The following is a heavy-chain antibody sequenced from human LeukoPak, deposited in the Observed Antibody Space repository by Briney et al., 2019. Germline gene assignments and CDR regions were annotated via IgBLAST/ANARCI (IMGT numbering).Heavy chain of an antibody. CDR1: GFTFSSYG. CDR2: ISYDGSNK. CDR3: ARDSFRSGSYRSKFDY. D-gene: IGHD3-22*01. J-gene: IGHJ4*02. V-gene: IGHV3-30*03. Sequence: GGSLRLSCAASGFTFSSYGMHWVRQAPGKGLEWVAGISYDGSNKYYADSVKGRFTISRDNSKNTLYLQIDSRRAEDTAVYYCARDSFRSGSYRSKFDYWGQGTLVTVSS.